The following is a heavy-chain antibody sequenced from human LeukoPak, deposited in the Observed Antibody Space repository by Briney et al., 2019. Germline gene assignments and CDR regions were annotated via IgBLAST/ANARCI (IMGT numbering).Heavy chain of an antibody. D-gene: IGHD1-14*01. CDR1: GFTFSSYE. CDR2: ISPGGNTI. Sequence: PGGSLRLSCAASGFTFSSYEMNWVRQAPGEGLEWVSYISPGGNTIYYADSVKGRFTISRDNAKNSLYLQMDSLRAEDTAVYYCAKDLETTPDYWGQGTLATVSS. J-gene: IGHJ4*02. CDR3: AKDLETTPDY. V-gene: IGHV3-48*03.